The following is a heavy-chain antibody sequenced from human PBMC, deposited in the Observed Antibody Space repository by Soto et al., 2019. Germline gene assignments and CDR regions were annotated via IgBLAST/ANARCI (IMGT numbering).Heavy chain of an antibody. CDR3: ARIWFGELYRWFDP. CDR2: INPNSGGT. CDR1: GYTFTGYY. V-gene: IGHV1-2*04. J-gene: IGHJ5*02. Sequence: GASVKVSCKASGYTFTGYYMHWVRQAPGQGLEWMGWINPNSGGTNYAQKFQGWVTITADESTSTAYMELSSLRSEDTAVYYCARIWFGELYRWFDPWGQGTLVTVSS. D-gene: IGHD3-10*01.